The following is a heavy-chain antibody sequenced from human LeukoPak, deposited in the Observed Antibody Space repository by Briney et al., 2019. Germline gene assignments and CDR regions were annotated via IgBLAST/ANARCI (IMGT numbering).Heavy chain of an antibody. V-gene: IGHV1-3*01. D-gene: IGHD6-19*01. CDR3: AMEVDGTRPFDY. Sequence: ASVKVSCKASGGTFSSFAISWVRQAPGQRLEWMGWINAGNGNTKYSQKFQGRVTITRDTSASTAYMELSSLRSEDTAVYYCAMEVDGTRPFDYWGQGTLVTVSS. CDR1: GGTFSSFA. CDR2: INAGNGNT. J-gene: IGHJ4*02.